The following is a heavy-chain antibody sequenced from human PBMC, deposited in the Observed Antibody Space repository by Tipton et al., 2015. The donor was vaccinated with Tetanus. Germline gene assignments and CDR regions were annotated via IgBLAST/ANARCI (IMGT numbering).Heavy chain of an antibody. Sequence: LRLSCTVSGGSISSDAHYWSWIRQAPGKGLEWLGYISHSGTTNYNPSLMSRVTLSLDTARGQFSLSLTSVTAADTAVYYCARADYNFAKKGPFDSWGQGTQVIVS. V-gene: IGHV4-30-4*01. CDR3: ARADYNFAKKGPFDS. J-gene: IGHJ4*02. D-gene: IGHD3-3*01. CDR1: GGSISSDAHY. CDR2: ISHSGTT.